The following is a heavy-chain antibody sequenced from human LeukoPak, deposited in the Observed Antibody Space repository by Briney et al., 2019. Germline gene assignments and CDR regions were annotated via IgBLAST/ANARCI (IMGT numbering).Heavy chain of an antibody. CDR2: IHNSGTT. D-gene: IGHD3-10*01. J-gene: IGHJ4*02. V-gene: IGHV4-34*01. CDR1: GGPFSGYF. CDR3: AKRYYYNLGSFPFDF. Sequence: SETLSLTCAVSGGPFSGYFWSWIRQSSGKGLEWIGEIHNSGTTNYNPSLNSRVTISEDTSKNQFYLNLSSVTAADTAVYYCAKRYYYNLGSFPFDFWGKGTLVTVSS.